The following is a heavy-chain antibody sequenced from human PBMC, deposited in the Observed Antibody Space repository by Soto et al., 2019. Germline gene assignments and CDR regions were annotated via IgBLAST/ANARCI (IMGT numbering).Heavy chain of an antibody. CDR1: GFTFDDYA. CDR2: ISWNSGRI. CDR3: AKDVGPSGVAGSDWYGFDY. Sequence: SLRLSCAASGFTFDDYAMHWVRQVPGKGLEWVSGISWNSGRIGYADSVKGRLTISRDNAKKSLYLQMNSLRVGDTALYYCAKDVGPSGVAGSDWYGFDYWGQGTLVTVSS. D-gene: IGHD6-19*01. V-gene: IGHV3-9*01. J-gene: IGHJ4*02.